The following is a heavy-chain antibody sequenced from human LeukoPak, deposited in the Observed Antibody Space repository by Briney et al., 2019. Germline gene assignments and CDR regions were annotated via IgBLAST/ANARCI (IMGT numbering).Heavy chain of an antibody. Sequence: PSDTLSLPCTVCGDSMCIYYWIWLREPTGEGLEGIGYIYYTGSSDYNPSLKSRITLSVDTSKNQFSLKLSSVTAADTAVYYCAREGYSGTFDYWGQGTLVTVSS. CDR2: IYYTGSS. J-gene: IGHJ4*02. CDR3: AREGYSGTFDY. V-gene: IGHV4-59*01. CDR1: GDSMCIYY. D-gene: IGHD1-26*01.